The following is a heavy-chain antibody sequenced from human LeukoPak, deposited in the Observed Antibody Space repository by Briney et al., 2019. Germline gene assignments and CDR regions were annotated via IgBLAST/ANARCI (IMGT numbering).Heavy chain of an antibody. CDR2: ISAYNGNT. CDR3: AASGYSYGRYYFDY. D-gene: IGHD5-18*01. J-gene: IGHJ4*02. V-gene: IGHV1-18*01. Sequence: ASVKVSCKASGYTFTSYGISRVRQAPGQGLEWMGWISAYNGNTNYAQKLQGRVTMTTDTSTSTAYMELRSLRSGDTAVYYCAASGYSYGRYYFDYWGQGTLVTVSS. CDR1: GYTFTSYG.